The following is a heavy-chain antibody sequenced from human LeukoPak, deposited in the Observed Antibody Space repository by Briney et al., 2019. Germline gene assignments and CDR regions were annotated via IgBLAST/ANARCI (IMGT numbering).Heavy chain of an antibody. V-gene: IGHV4-61*01. CDR2: IYYSGST. J-gene: IGHJ4*02. CDR3: ARESRASDYGDYDDPAMYYFDY. Sequence: SETLSLTCTASGGSVSSGSYYWSWIRQPPGKGLEWIGYIYYSGSTNYNPSLKSRVTISVDTSKNQFSLKLSSVTAADAAVYYCARESRASDYGDYDDPAMYYFDYWGQGTLVTVSS. D-gene: IGHD4-17*01. CDR1: GGSVSSGSYY.